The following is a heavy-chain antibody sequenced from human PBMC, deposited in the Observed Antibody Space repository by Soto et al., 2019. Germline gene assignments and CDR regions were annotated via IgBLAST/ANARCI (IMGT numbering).Heavy chain of an antibody. V-gene: IGHV1-2*02. Sequence: ASVKVSCKASGYTFTGYYMHWVRQAPGQGLEWMGWINPNSGGTNYAQKFQGRVTMTRDTSISTADMEMSRLRSDETAVYDRGKYDQLLLCLVYCYVMDVWGHGTLATVSS. CDR3: GKYDQLLLCLVYCYVMDV. CDR2: INPNSGGT. CDR1: GYTFTGYY. J-gene: IGHJ6*02. D-gene: IGHD2-2*01.